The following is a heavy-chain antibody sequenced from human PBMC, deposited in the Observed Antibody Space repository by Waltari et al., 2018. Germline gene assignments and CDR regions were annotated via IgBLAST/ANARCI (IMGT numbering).Heavy chain of an antibody. CDR1: GFTFSNFA. CDR2: ISGRDNT. V-gene: IGHV3-23*01. J-gene: IGHJ3*02. D-gene: IGHD3-10*01. Sequence: EVQLLDSGGGLVQPGGSLRLSCAASGFTFSNFAMSWVRQAPGKGLEWVSGISGRDNTYYADSVRGRFTISRENSKNTLYLEMSSRRAEDTALYYCAKDLRGSVPDAFDIWGQGTMVTVS. CDR3: AKDLRGSVPDAFDI.